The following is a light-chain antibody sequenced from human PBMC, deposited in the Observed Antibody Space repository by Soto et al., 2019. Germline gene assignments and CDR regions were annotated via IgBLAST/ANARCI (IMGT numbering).Light chain of an antibody. CDR2: GIS. CDR1: QSINNN. V-gene: IGKV3-15*01. CDR3: QQYNNWPRT. Sequence: EIVLTQSPATLSVSPGERATLSCRASQSINNNYLAWYQQKPGQAPRLLIYGISTRATGVPARFSGSGSGTEFTLSISSLQSEDFAVYYCQQYNNWPRTFGQGTKVDIK. J-gene: IGKJ1*01.